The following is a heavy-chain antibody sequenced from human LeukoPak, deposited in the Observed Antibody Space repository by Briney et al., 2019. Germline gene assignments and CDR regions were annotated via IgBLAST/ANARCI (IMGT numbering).Heavy chain of an antibody. CDR2: INPNSGGT. V-gene: IGHV1-2*02. Sequence: ASVKVSCKASGYTFTGYYMHCVRQAPGQGLEWMGWINPNSGGTNYAQKFQGRVTMTRDTSISTAYMELSRLRSDDTAVYYCARALQWELPGNFDYWGQGTLVTVSS. CDR3: ARALQWELPGNFDY. D-gene: IGHD1-26*01. J-gene: IGHJ4*02. CDR1: GYTFTGYY.